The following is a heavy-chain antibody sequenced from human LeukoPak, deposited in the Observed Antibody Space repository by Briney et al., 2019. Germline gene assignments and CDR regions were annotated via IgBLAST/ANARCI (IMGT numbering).Heavy chain of an antibody. J-gene: IGHJ4*02. D-gene: IGHD3-22*01. V-gene: IGHV3-13*01. CDR3: AREHGRSGYFDY. Sequence: GGSLRLSCAASGFTFSSYDMHWVRQATGKGLEWVSGIGTAGDIYYPGSVKGRFTISRDNSKNTLYLQLNSLRVEDTAVYYCAREHGRSGYFDYWGQGTLVSVSS. CDR1: GFTFSSYD. CDR2: IGTAGDI.